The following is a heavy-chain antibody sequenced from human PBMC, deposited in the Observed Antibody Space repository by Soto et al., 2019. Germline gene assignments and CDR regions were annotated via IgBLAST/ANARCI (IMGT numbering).Heavy chain of an antibody. CDR3: TRAAFGDGTDL. D-gene: IGHD3-10*01. V-gene: IGHV3-13*01. J-gene: IGHJ6*02. CDR2: MGGAGAR. CDR1: GFTYNSYD. Sequence: EVQLVESGGGLVQPGGSLRLSCAAFGFTYNSYDMHWVRQVTGKGLEWVSSMGGAGAREYADSVEGRFIISRDNAKNSLYLQMDSLRAGDTAVYYCTRAAFGDGTDLWGQGTPVTVSS.